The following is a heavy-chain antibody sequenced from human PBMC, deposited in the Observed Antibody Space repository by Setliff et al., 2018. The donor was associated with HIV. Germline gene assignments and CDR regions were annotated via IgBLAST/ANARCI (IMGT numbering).Heavy chain of an antibody. Sequence: SVKVSCKASGGTFTSSAFSWVRQAPGQGVEWMGGIIPILSMTNYAQKFQGRATITADISTSTAYLELSSLRSEDAALFYCVCRTVVAGKGLPPDSWGQGTLVTVSS. V-gene: IGHV1-69*10. D-gene: IGHD6-19*01. CDR2: IIPILSMT. CDR1: GGTFTSSA. CDR3: VCRTVVAGKGLPPDS. J-gene: IGHJ4*02.